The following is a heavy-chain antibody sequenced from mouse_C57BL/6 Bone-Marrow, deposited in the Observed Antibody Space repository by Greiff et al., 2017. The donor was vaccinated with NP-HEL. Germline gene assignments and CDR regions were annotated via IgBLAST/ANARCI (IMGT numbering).Heavy chain of an antibody. CDR1: GYTFTSYW. Sequence: QVQLQQPGAELVKPGASVKLSCKASGYTFTSYWMHWVKQRPGQGLEWIGMIHPNSGSTNYNEKFKRKATLTVDKSSSTAYMQLSSLTSEDSAVYYCARGGNYYGRGYFDYWGQGTTLTVSS. CDR2: IHPNSGST. CDR3: ARGGNYYGRGYFDY. V-gene: IGHV1-64*01. J-gene: IGHJ2*01. D-gene: IGHD1-2*01.